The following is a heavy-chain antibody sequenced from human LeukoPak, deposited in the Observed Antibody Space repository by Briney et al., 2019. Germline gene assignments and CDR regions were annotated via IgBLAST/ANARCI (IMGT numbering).Heavy chain of an antibody. D-gene: IGHD3-22*01. V-gene: IGHV1-69*05. Sequence: SVKVSXKASGVTFSSYAISWVRQAPGQGLEWVGGIIPIFGTANYAQKLQGRVTMTRDTSKSTVYMELSSLRSEDTAVYYCARDHDYDSSGYYYHWFDPWGQGTLVTVSS. CDR2: IIPIFGTA. CDR1: GVTFSSYA. J-gene: IGHJ5*02. CDR3: ARDHDYDSSGYYYHWFDP.